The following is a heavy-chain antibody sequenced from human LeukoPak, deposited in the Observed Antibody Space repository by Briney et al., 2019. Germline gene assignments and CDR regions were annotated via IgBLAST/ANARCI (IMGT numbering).Heavy chain of an antibody. CDR2: IYYSGST. CDR3: ARVSLTMVRGASYYYYYMDV. J-gene: IGHJ6*03. CDR1: GGSISSYY. V-gene: IGHV4-59*12. D-gene: IGHD3-10*01. Sequence: SETLSLTCTVSGGSISSYYWSWIRQPPGKGLEWIGYIYYSGSTNYNPSLKSRVTISVDTSKNQFSLKLSSVTAADTAVYYCARVSLTMVRGASYYYYYMDVWGKGTTVTISS.